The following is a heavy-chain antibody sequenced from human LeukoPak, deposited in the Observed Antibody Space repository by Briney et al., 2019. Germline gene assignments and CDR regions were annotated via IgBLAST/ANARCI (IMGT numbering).Heavy chain of an antibody. CDR1: GFTFSSQA. CDR3: AKRYPTSCSGGNCYSPDY. J-gene: IGHJ4*02. CDR2: ISGSADKI. D-gene: IGHD2-15*01. Sequence: GGSLRLSCVASGFTFSSQALSWVRQAPGKGLEWVSTISGSADKIYYADSVKGRFTISRDNSKNTVYLQMNSLRTEDTAVYYCAKRYPTSCSGGNCYSPDYWGQGTLVTVSS. V-gene: IGHV3-23*01.